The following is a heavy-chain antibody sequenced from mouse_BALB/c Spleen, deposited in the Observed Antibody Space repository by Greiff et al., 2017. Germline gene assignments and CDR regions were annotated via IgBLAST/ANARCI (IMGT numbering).Heavy chain of an antibody. CDR3: ARERMITTSGFAY. Sequence: DVKLQESGPSLVRPSQTLSLTCSVTGDSITSGYWNWIRKFPGNKLEYMGYISYSGSTYYNPSLKSRISITRDTSKNQYYLQLNSVTTEDTATYYCARERMITTSGFAYWGQGTLVTVSA. CDR2: ISYSGST. CDR1: GDSITSGY. D-gene: IGHD2-4*01. J-gene: IGHJ3*01. V-gene: IGHV3-8*02.